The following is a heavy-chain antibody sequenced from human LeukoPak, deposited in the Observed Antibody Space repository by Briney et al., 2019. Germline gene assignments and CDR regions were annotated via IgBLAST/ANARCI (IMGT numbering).Heavy chain of an antibody. CDR2: IDWDDDK. Sequence: SGPTLVKPTQTLTLTCTFSGFSLSTSGVGVGWIRQPPGKALEWLARIDWDDDKYYITSLKTRLIISKDTSKNHVVLTMTDMDPVDTATYYCARIVSGYDPYFDYWGQGAQVTVSS. J-gene: IGHJ4*02. V-gene: IGHV2-70*11. CDR3: ARIVSGYDPYFDY. D-gene: IGHD5-12*01. CDR1: GFSLSTSGVG.